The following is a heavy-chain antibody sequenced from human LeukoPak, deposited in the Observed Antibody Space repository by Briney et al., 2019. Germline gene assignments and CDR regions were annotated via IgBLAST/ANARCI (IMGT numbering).Heavy chain of an antibody. V-gene: IGHV3-7*01. D-gene: IGHD3-22*01. Sequence: GGSLRLSCAASGFTFSSYLMHWVRQAPGKGLEWVASIKQDGSETYYVGSVKGRFTLSRDNAKNSLYLQMNSLRADDTAVYYCARDRDSRWDFDLWGRGTLVTVSS. J-gene: IGHJ2*01. CDR1: GFTFSSYL. CDR2: IKQDGSET. CDR3: ARDRDSRWDFDL.